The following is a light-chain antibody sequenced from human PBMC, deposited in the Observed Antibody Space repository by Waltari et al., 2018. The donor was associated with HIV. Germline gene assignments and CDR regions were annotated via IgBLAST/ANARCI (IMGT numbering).Light chain of an antibody. Sequence: SVLTQPPPVSAAPGQTLSIPCPGFSPTVGHTLVSWYQEIPGTAPKLLIYDNNKRPSWIPDRFSGSKSATSATLVITGLQTGDEADYFCGTWDDSLNVVVFGGGTKVTV. V-gene: IGLV1-51*01. CDR1: SPTVGHTL. J-gene: IGLJ2*01. CDR3: GTWDDSLNVVV. CDR2: DNN.